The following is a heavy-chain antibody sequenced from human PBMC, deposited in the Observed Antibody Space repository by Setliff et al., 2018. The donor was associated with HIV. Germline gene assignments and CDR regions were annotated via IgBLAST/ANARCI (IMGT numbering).Heavy chain of an antibody. J-gene: IGHJ5*02. V-gene: IGHV4-39*07. Sequence: SETLSLTCTVSGGSISTSSSYWGWIRQPPGKGLEWIGSIYYSGNTYFSPSLKSRITISVDTSKNQFSLKMRSVTAADTAVYYCARRADWFDLWGQGTLVTVSS. CDR3: ARRADWFDL. CDR2: IYYSGNT. CDR1: GGSISTSSSY.